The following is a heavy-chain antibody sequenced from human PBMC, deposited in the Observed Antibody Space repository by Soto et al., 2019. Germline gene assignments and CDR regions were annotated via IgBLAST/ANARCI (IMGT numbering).Heavy chain of an antibody. J-gene: IGHJ6*02. V-gene: IGHV1-18*01. D-gene: IGHD3-3*01. Sequence: QVQLVQSGAEVKKPGASVKVSCKASGYTFTSYGISWVRQAPGQGLEWMGWISAYNGNTNYAQKLQGRVTMTTDTSTSTAYMELRSLRSDDTAVYYCARDRTGGYDFWSGYGMDVWGQGTTVTVSS. CDR3: ARDRTGGYDFWSGYGMDV. CDR2: ISAYNGNT. CDR1: GYTFTSYG.